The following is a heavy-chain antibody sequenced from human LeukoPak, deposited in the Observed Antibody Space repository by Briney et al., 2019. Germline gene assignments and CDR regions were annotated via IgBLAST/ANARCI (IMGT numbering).Heavy chain of an antibody. D-gene: IGHD1-26*01. CDR1: GFTFKSYV. Sequence: GGSLRLSCVASGFTFKSYVMNWVRQAPGKGLEWLATIYGSGVSISYADSVKGRFTISRDNYNNTLYLQMNSLRVEDTAIYYCAKDLGWELPAEAYWGQGILVTVSS. CDR2: IYGSGVSI. J-gene: IGHJ4*02. CDR3: AKDLGWELPAEAY. V-gene: IGHV3-23*01.